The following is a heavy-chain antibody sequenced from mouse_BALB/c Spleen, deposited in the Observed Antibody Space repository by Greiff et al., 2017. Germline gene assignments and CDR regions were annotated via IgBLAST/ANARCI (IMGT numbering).Heavy chain of an antibody. Sequence: QVQLKQSGPELVRPGVSVKISCKGSGYTFTDYAMHWVKQSHAKSLEWIGVISTYYGNTNYNQKFKGKATMTVDKSSSTAYMELARLTSEDSAIYYCARSEDGYYRFAYWGQGTLVTVSA. D-gene: IGHD2-3*01. J-gene: IGHJ3*01. CDR1: GYTFTDYA. V-gene: IGHV1-67*01. CDR2: ISTYYGNT. CDR3: ARSEDGYYRFAY.